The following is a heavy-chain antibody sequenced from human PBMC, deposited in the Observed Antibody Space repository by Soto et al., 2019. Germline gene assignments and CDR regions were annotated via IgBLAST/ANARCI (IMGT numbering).Heavy chain of an antibody. D-gene: IGHD2-2*01. V-gene: IGHV3-48*01. Sequence: GGSLRLSCATSGFTFSSYSMNWVRQAPGKGLEWVSYISSSSSSIYYADSVKGRFTISRDNAKNSLYLQMNSLRAEDTAVYYCARPRCTSTNCRLDSWGQGTLVTVSS. J-gene: IGHJ4*02. CDR2: ISSSSSSI. CDR1: GFTFSSYS. CDR3: ARPRCTSTNCRLDS.